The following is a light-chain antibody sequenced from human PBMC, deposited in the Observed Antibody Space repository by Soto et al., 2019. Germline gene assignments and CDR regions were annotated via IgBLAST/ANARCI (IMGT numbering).Light chain of an antibody. J-gene: IGLJ2*01. V-gene: IGLV3-21*04. Sequence: SYELTQPPSVSVAPVKTARITCGGNNIGSKSVHWYQQKPGQAPVLVIYYDSDRPSGIPERFSGSNSGNTATLTISRVAAGDEDDYYCQVWDSSSDHVVFGGGTKVTVL. CDR3: QVWDSSSDHVV. CDR2: YDS. CDR1: NIGSKS.